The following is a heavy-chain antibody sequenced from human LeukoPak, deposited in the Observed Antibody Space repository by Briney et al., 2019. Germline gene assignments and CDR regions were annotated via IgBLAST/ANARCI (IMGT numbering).Heavy chain of an antibody. J-gene: IGHJ3*02. V-gene: IGHV1-2*02. CDR3: ARAGRYCSSTSCYIDAFDI. Sequence: ASVKVSCKASGYTFTGYYMHWVRQAPGQGLEWMGWINPNSGGTNYAQKFQGRVTMTRDTSISTAYMELSRLRSDDTAVYYCARAGRYCSSTSCYIDAFDIWGQGTMVTVSS. CDR2: INPNSGGT. D-gene: IGHD2-2*02. CDR1: GYTFTGYY.